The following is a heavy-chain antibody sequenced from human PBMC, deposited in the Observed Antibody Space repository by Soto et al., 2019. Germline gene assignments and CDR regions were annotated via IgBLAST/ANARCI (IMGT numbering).Heavy chain of an antibody. CDR2: IYYSGST. CDR3: ARVFGYSGYDSTSYFDY. D-gene: IGHD5-12*01. V-gene: IGHV4-59*01. Sequence: SETLSLTCTVSGGSISSYYWGWIRQPPGKGLEWIGYIYYSGSTNYNPSLKSRVTISVDTSKNQFSLKLSSVTAADTAVYYCARVFGYSGYDSTSYFDYWGQGTLVTVSS. J-gene: IGHJ4*02. CDR1: GGSISSYY.